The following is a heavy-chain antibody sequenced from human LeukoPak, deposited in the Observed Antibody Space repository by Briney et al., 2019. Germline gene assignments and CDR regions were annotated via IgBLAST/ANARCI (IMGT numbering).Heavy chain of an antibody. CDR1: GFTFTSYW. D-gene: IGHD5-18*01. Sequence: GGSLRLTCAASGFTFTSYWMSWVRQAPGKGLEWVANIKQDGSEKYYVDSVKGRFTISRDNAESSLYLQLNSLRVEDTAIYYCAREEYTYGHGGFDFWGQGSLVTVSS. J-gene: IGHJ4*02. V-gene: IGHV3-7*01. CDR2: IKQDGSEK. CDR3: AREEYTYGHGGFDF.